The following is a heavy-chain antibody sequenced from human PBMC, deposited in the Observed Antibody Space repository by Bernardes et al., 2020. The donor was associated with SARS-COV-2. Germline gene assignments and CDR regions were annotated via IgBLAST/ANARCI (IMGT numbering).Heavy chain of an antibody. Sequence: ASVKVSCKASGYIFIAYYIHWVRQSPGQGLEWMGWINPNNGATNYAQKFQGRVTLTRDRSSRSAYMELSSLTSDDTALYYCARAVTVIRGVIEDFWGQGTLVTVSS. V-gene: IGHV1-2*02. J-gene: IGHJ4*02. D-gene: IGHD3-10*01. CDR2: INPNNGAT. CDR3: ARAVTVIRGVIEDF. CDR1: GYIFIAYY.